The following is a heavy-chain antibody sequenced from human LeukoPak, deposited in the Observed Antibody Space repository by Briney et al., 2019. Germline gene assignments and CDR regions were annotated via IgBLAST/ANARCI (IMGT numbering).Heavy chain of an antibody. V-gene: IGHV1-2*04. CDR3: AREAEGYGDYEYFQH. CDR2: INPNSGGT. J-gene: IGHJ1*01. Sequence: ASVKVSCKASGYTFTGYYIHWVRQAPGQGLEWMGWINPNSGGTNYAQKFQGWVTMTRDTSISTAYMERSRLRSDDTAVYYCAREAEGYGDYEYFQHWGQGTLVTVSS. CDR1: GYTFTGYY. D-gene: IGHD4-17*01.